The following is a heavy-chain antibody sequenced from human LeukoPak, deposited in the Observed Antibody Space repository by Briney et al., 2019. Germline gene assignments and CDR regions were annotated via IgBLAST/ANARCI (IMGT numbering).Heavy chain of an antibody. J-gene: IGHJ4*01. D-gene: IGHD5-12*01. Sequence: GGSLRLSCAASGFTFSSYAMSWVRQAPGKGLEWVSAISGSGGSTYYADSVKGRFTISRDNSKNTLYLQMNGLTAEDTAVYSCARTRGYGGYDYHYWGHETLVTVSS. CDR1: GFTFSSYA. CDR3: ARTRGYGGYDYHY. V-gene: IGHV3-23*01. CDR2: ISGSGGST.